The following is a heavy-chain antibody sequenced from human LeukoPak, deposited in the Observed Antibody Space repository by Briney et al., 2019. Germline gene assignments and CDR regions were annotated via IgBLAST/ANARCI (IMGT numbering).Heavy chain of an antibody. CDR2: ISSSGSTI. V-gene: IGHV3-11*01. CDR1: GFTFSDYY. CDR3: AVPPSVDIVAIEHY. D-gene: IGHD5-12*01. J-gene: IGHJ4*02. Sequence: GGSLRLSCAASGFTFSDYYMSWIRQAPGKGLEWVSYISSSGSTIYYADSVKGRFTISRDNAKNSLYLQMNSLRAEDTAVYYCAVPPSVDIVAIEHYWGQGTLVTVSS.